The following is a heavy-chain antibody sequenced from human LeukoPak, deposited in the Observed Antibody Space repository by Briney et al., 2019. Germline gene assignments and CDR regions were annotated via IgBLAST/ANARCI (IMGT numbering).Heavy chain of an antibody. J-gene: IGHJ4*02. Sequence: GGSLRLSCASSGFTFSAYHMNWVRQAPGKGLEWISFISSDSGTIYYADSVKGRFTISRDNAKNSLYLQMNSLRAEDTAVYYCARGYIGMVNDYWGQGTLVTVSS. V-gene: IGHV3-48*04. CDR2: ISSDSGTI. CDR3: ARGYIGMVNDY. CDR1: GFTFSAYH. D-gene: IGHD3-22*01.